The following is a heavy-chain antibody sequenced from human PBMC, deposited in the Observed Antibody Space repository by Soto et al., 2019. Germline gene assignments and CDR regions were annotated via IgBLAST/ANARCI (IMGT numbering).Heavy chain of an antibody. J-gene: IGHJ6*02. V-gene: IGHV4-39*01. CDR2: IYYSGST. D-gene: IGHD6-13*01. Sequence: PSETLSLTCTVSGGSISSSSYYWGWIRQPPGKGLEWIGSIYYSGSTYYNPSLKGRVTISVDTSKNQFSLKLSSVTAADTAVYYCARHLLGSSWYFSDYYYYGMDVWGQGTTVTVSS. CDR3: ARHLLGSSWYFSDYYYYGMDV. CDR1: GGSISSSSYY.